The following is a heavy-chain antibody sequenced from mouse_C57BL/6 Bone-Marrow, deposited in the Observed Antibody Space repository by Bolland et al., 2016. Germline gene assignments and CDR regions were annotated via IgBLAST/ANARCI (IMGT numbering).Heavy chain of an antibody. CDR3: ARSLRRRGRDYFEY. J-gene: IGHJ2*01. D-gene: IGHD2-12*01. Sequence: GSTNYNEKFKSKATLTVDTSSSTAYMQLSSLTSEDSAVYYCARSLRRRGRDYFEYWGQGTT. V-gene: IGHV1-55*01. CDR2: GST.